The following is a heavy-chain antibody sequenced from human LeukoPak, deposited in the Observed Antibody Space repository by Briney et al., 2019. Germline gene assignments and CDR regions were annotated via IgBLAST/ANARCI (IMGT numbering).Heavy chain of an antibody. Sequence: GGTLRLSCAASGFTFSSYGMSWVRQAPGKGLEWVSAISGSGGSTYYADSVKGRFTISRDNAKNSLYLQMNSLRAEDTAVYYCARAGGSYQVFDYWGQGTLVTVSS. J-gene: IGHJ4*02. V-gene: IGHV3-23*01. D-gene: IGHD1-26*01. CDR1: GFTFSSYG. CDR2: ISGSGGST. CDR3: ARAGGSYQVFDY.